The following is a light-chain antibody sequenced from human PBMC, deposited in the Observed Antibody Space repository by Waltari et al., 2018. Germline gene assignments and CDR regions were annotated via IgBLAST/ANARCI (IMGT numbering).Light chain of an antibody. V-gene: IGLV2-14*01. CDR3: SSYTSSTTLV. CDR2: EVN. CDR1: SSDVGGYNY. Sequence: QSALTQPASVSGSPGQSITISCTGTSSDVGGYNYVSWYQHPPGNVPKRLISEVNNLPSGVSHRFAGSKSGNTASLSISGLQTEDEADYYCSSYTSSTTLVFGTGTKVTVL. J-gene: IGLJ1*01.